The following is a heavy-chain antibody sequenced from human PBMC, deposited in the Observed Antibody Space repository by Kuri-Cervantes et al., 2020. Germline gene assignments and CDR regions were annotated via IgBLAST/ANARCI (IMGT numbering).Heavy chain of an antibody. CDR1: GGSISRSSYY. CDR2: MYLSGST. Sequence: SETLSLTCTVSGGSISRSSYYWGWICQPPGKGLEWIGSMYLSGSTYYNPSLKSRVTISIDTSKNQFSLKLSSVTAADTAVYYCTRRVGGSSADDWGQETLVTVSS. D-gene: IGHD6-6*01. V-gene: IGHV4-39*01. CDR3: TRRVGGSSADD. J-gene: IGHJ4*02.